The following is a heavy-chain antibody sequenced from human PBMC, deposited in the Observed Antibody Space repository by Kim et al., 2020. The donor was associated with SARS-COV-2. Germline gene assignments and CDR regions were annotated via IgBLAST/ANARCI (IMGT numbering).Heavy chain of an antibody. V-gene: IGHV1-3*01. J-gene: IGHJ5*02. CDR1: GYTFTSYA. CDR3: ARVGAYYDILTGLEH. Sequence: ASVKVSCKASGYTFTSYAMHWVRQAPGQRLEWMGWINAGNGNTKYSQKFQGRVTITRDTSASTAYMELSSLRSEDTAVYYCARVGAYYDILTGLEHWGQGTLVTVSS. CDR2: INAGNGNT. D-gene: IGHD3-9*01.